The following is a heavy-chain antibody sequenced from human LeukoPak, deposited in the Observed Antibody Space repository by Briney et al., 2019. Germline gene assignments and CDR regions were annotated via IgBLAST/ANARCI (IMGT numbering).Heavy chain of an antibody. J-gene: IGHJ4*02. D-gene: IGHD4-17*01. CDR3: ARAGWTVTTVDY. Sequence: GGSLRLSCAASGFTFSSYSMNWVRQAPGKGLEWVSSISSSSSYIYYADSVKGRFTISRDNAKNSLYLQMNSLRAEGTAVYYCARAGWTVTTVDYWGQGTLVTVSS. CDR2: ISSSSSYI. V-gene: IGHV3-21*01. CDR1: GFTFSSYS.